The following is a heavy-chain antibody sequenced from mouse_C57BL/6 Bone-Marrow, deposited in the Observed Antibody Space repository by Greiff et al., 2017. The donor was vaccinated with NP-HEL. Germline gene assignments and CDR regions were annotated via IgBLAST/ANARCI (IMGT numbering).Heavy chain of an antibody. CDR2: INPNNGGT. CDR1: GYTFTDYY. Sequence: VQLQQSGPELVKPGASVKISCMASGYTFTDYYMNWVKQSPGKSLEWIGDINPNNGGTSYNQKFKGKATLTVDKSSSTGYVELRRLTSEDTAVYYGASRYDYDGSAWLAYWGQGTLLTVSA. D-gene: IGHD2-4*01. V-gene: IGHV1-26*01. CDR3: ASRYDYDGSAWLAY. J-gene: IGHJ3*01.